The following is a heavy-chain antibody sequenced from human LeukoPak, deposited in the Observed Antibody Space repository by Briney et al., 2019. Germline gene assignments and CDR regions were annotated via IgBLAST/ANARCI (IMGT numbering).Heavy chain of an antibody. J-gene: IGHJ4*02. Sequence: SETLSLTCTVSGGSISSYYWSWLRQPPGKGLEWIGYIYYSGSTNYNPSLKSRVTISVDTSKNQFSLKLSSVTAADTAVYYCARHYGPSPGSGWFYFDYWGQGTLVTVSS. D-gene: IGHD6-19*01. CDR1: GGSISSYY. CDR3: ARHYGPSPGSGWFYFDY. CDR2: IYYSGST. V-gene: IGHV4-59*08.